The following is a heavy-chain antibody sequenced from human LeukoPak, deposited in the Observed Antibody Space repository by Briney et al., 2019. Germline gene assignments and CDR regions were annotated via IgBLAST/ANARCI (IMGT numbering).Heavy chain of an antibody. D-gene: IGHD3-16*02. CDR1: GFTFSSYS. Sequence: GGSLRLSCAASGFTFSSYSMNWVRQAPGKALEWVAVISYDGSNKDSADSVKGRFTISRDNSKNTLYLQMNSLRVEDTAVYYCAKDRKITFGGVIASPFDYWGQGTLVSVSS. CDR2: ISYDGSNK. CDR3: AKDRKITFGGVIASPFDY. J-gene: IGHJ4*02. V-gene: IGHV3-30*18.